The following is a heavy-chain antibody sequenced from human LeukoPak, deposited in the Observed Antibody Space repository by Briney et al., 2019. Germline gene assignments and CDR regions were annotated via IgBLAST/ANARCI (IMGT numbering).Heavy chain of an antibody. Sequence: GSLRLSCAASGFTFSSYWMSWIRQPPGKGLEWIGEINHSGSTNYNPSLKSRVTISVDTSKNQFSLKLSSVTAADTAVYYCAVGSSTDAFDIWGQGTMVTVSS. J-gene: IGHJ3*02. CDR3: AVGSSTDAFDI. CDR1: GFTFSSYW. CDR2: INHSGST. V-gene: IGHV4-34*08. D-gene: IGHD6-13*01.